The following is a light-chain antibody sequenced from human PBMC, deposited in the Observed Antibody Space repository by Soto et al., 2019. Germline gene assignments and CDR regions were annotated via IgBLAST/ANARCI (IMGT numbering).Light chain of an antibody. V-gene: IGKV1-5*03. CDR3: QQYQSYSYT. Sequence: DIQMTQSPSTLSASVGDRVTITCRASQSISSWLAWYQQKPGKAPKLLIHKASTLESGVPSRFSGSGSGTEFTLTSSSLQSADFATYYCQQYQSYSYTFGQGTKLDIK. CDR2: KAS. CDR1: QSISSW. J-gene: IGKJ2*01.